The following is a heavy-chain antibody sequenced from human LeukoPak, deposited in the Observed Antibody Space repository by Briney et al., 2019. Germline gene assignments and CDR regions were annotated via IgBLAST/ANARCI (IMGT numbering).Heavy chain of an antibody. D-gene: IGHD3-9*01. V-gene: IGHV3-48*03. CDR1: GLTFNNYE. CDR3: ARENDILTGYPRNYFDP. CDR2: ISSTGTTV. J-gene: IGHJ5*02. Sequence: PGGSLRLSCAASGLTFNNYEMNWVRQAPGKGLEWVSYISSTGTTVYYADSVKGRFTISRDNAKNSLFLQMNSLRVEDTAVYYCARENDILTGYPRNYFDPWGQGTLVTVSS.